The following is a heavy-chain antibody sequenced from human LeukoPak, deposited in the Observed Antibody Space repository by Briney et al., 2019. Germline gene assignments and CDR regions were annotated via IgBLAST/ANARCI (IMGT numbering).Heavy chain of an antibody. Sequence: PSETLSLTCTVSGGSISSYYWSWIRQPPGKGLEWIGYIYYSGSTNYNPSLKSRVTISVDTSKNQFSLQLSSVTAADTAVYYCAKRKGLAPYSSGPNFDYWGQGTLVTVSS. CDR1: GGSISSYY. D-gene: IGHD6-19*01. CDR3: AKRKGLAPYSSGPNFDY. J-gene: IGHJ4*02. V-gene: IGHV4-59*12. CDR2: IYYSGST.